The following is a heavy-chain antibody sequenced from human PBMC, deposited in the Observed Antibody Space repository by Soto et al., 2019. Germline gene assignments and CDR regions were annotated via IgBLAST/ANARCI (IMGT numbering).Heavy chain of an antibody. J-gene: IGHJ4*02. Sequence: ESGGRLVQPGGSLRLSCAASGFSVSSNSMNWVRQAPGKGLEWVALIYTGGKTYYADSVKGRFTISKDTSKNTLYLQVNSLRAEDMAVYYCATDRGGSLDFWGQGTLVTVSS. CDR2: IYTGGKT. V-gene: IGHV3-66*01. CDR1: GFSVSSNS. CDR3: ATDRGGSLDF. D-gene: IGHD3-16*01.